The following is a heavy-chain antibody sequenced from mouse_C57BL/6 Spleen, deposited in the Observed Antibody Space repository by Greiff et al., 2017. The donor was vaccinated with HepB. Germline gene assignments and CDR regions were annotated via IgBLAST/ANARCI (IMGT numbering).Heavy chain of an antibody. Sequence: QVQLQQPGAELVKPGASVKLSCKASGYTFTSYWMQWVKQRPGQGLEWIGEIDPSDSYTNYNQKFKGKATLTVDTSSSTAYMQLSSLTSEDSAVYYCASRDGYYSPYWGQGTLVTVSA. CDR1: GYTFTSYW. CDR2: IDPSDSYT. J-gene: IGHJ3*01. V-gene: IGHV1-50*01. D-gene: IGHD2-3*01. CDR3: ASRDGYYSPY.